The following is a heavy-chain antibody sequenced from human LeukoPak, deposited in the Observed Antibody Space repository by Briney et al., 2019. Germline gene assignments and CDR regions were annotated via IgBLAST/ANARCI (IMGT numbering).Heavy chain of an antibody. D-gene: IGHD5-18*01. CDR2: ISAYNGNT. Sequence: GASVKVSCKASGYTFTSYGISWVRQAPGQGLEWMGWISAYNGNTNYAQKFQGRVTMTRDTSISTAYMELSRLRSDDTAVYYCARDKIQLWLGEFDYWGQGTLVTVSS. CDR3: ARDKIQLWLGEFDY. V-gene: IGHV1-18*01. CDR1: GYTFTSYG. J-gene: IGHJ4*02.